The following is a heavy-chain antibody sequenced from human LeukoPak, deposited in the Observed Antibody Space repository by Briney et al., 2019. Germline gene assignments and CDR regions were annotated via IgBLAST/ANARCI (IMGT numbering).Heavy chain of an antibody. J-gene: IGHJ4*02. D-gene: IGHD3-22*01. CDR3: ARAAGAASGSRVDY. CDR1: GYTFTDYY. V-gene: IGHV1-2*02. CDR2: INPNSGYA. Sequence: ASVKVSCKVSGYTFTDYYIHWVRQAPGQGLECMGWINPNSGYAKYAEKFQGRVTMTRDTYISTVYMELSRLRSDDTAVFYCARAAGAASGSRVDYWGQGTLVTVSS.